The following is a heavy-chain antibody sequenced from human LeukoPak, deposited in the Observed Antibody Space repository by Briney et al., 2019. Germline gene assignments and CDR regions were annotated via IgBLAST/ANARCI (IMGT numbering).Heavy chain of an antibody. CDR2: IYYSGST. V-gene: IGHV4-61*08. CDR3: ARVQGELDSSGYWFDP. Sequence: SETLSLTCTVSGDSISSGDYYWSWIRQPPGKGLEWIGYIYYSGSTNYNPSLKSRVTISVDTSKNQFSLKLSSVTAADTAVCYCARVQGELDSSGYWFDPWGQGTLVTVSS. CDR1: GDSISSGDYY. D-gene: IGHD3-16*01. J-gene: IGHJ5*02.